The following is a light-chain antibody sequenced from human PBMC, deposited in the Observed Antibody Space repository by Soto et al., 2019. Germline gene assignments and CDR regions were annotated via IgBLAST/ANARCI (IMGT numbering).Light chain of an antibody. CDR3: QSYDTSLNGGV. Sequence: QPVLTQPPSVSGAPGQRVTISCTGSSSNIGAGYDVHWYQQLPEAAPKLLIYGNTNRPSGVPDRFSASKSGTSASLAITGLQAEDEADYYCQSYDTSLNGGVFGGGTKLTVL. V-gene: IGLV1-40*01. CDR1: SSNIGAGYD. CDR2: GNT. J-gene: IGLJ3*02.